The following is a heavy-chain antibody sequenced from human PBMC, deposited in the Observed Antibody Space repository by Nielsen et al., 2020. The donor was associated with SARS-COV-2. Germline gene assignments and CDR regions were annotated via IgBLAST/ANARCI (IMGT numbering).Heavy chain of an antibody. J-gene: IGHJ5*02. Sequence: WVRQAPGQGLEWMGIINPSGGSTSYAQKFQGRVTMTRDTSISTAYMELSRLRSDDTAVYYCAREVWNEGNWFDPWGQGTLVTVSS. V-gene: IGHV1-46*01. D-gene: IGHD1-1*01. CDR2: INPSGGST. CDR3: AREVWNEGNWFDP.